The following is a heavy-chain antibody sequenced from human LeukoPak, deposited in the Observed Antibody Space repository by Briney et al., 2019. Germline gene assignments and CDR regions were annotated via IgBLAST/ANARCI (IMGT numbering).Heavy chain of an antibody. Sequence: GGSLRLSCAASGFTFSSYWMHWVRQAPGKGLVWVSRINSDGSSTSYADSVKGRFTISRDNAKNTLYLQMNSLRAEDTAVYYCARQGRVHYDFWSGTDAFDIWGQGTMVTVSS. CDR3: ARQGRVHYDFWSGTDAFDI. J-gene: IGHJ3*02. CDR1: GFTFSSYW. CDR2: INSDGSST. D-gene: IGHD3-3*01. V-gene: IGHV3-74*01.